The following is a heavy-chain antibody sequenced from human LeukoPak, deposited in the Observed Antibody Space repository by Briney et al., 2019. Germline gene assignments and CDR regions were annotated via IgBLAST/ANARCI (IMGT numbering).Heavy chain of an antibody. CDR1: GFTFSNAW. CDR2: IKSKTDGGTS. CDR3: STDPRGLLWLGETLFR. J-gene: IGHJ4*02. D-gene: IGHD3-10*01. Sequence: GGSLRLSCAASGFTFSNAWMSWVRQAPGKGLEWVARIKSKTDGGTSDYSAPEGGRFTSSRDNSKTTLQLQMNSLKVTDTAVYYCSTDPRGLLWLGETLFRWGQGTLVTVSS. V-gene: IGHV3-15*01.